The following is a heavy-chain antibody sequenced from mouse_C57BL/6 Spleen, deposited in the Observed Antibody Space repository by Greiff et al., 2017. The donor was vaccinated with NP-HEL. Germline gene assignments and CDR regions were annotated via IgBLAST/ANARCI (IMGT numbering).Heavy chain of an antibody. CDR2: ISDGGSYT. D-gene: IGHD1-1*01. CDR3: AREDNYYGSSSPWFAY. V-gene: IGHV5-4*01. CDR1: GFTFSSYA. J-gene: IGHJ3*01. Sequence: EVQGVESGGGLVKPGGSLKLSCAASGFTFSSYAMSWVRQTPEKRLEWVATISDGGSYTYYPDNVKGRFTISRDNAKNNLYLQMSHLKSEDTAMYYCAREDNYYGSSSPWFAYWGQGTLVTVSA.